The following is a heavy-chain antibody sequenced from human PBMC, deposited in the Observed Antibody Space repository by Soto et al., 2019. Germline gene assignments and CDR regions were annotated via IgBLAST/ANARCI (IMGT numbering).Heavy chain of an antibody. D-gene: IGHD1-26*01. J-gene: IGHJ3*01. V-gene: IGHV1-46*03. CDR3: ARGISGSTDAFDG. Sequence: QVQVVQSMAEVKKPGASVKVSCKASGYTFTMYYMHWVRQAPGQGLEWMGIIDPSGGSTSYAQKFQGRVTMDRDRSTSTVHLEVSSLRSEDTAGYYLARGISGSTDAFDGWGQGTMVTVSS. CDR2: IDPSGGST. CDR1: GYTFTMYY.